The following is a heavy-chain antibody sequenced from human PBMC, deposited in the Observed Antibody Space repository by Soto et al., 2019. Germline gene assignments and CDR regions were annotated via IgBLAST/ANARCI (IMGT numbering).Heavy chain of an antibody. CDR1: GGTFSSYA. D-gene: IGHD2-2*01. CDR3: AREGPAGWTSCPDY. CDR2: IIPIFGTA. V-gene: IGHV1-69*01. Sequence: QVQLVQSGAEVKKPGSSVKVSCKASGGTFSSYAISWVRQDPGHVLEWMGGIIPIFGTANYAQKFQGRVTSPADESTSTAYMELSSRRSEYTAVYYCAREGPAGWTSCPDYWGKGTLVTVYS. J-gene: IGHJ4*02.